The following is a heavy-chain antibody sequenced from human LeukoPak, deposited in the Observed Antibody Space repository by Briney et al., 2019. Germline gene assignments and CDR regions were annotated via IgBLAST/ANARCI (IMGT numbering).Heavy chain of an antibody. Sequence: GGSLRLSCAASGFTFDNFWMNWVRQAPGKGLEWVANINKDGSEKYYVDSVEGRFTVSRDNARNSLYLQMNSLRAEDTAVYYCSVVYWGRGTLVTVSS. V-gene: IGHV3-7*01. CDR1: GFTFDNFW. CDR3: SVVY. J-gene: IGHJ4*02. CDR2: INKDGSEK.